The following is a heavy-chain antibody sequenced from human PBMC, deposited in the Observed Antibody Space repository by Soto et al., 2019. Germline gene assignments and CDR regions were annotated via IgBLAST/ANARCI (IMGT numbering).Heavy chain of an antibody. J-gene: IGHJ6*02. CDR2: INPNSGGT. D-gene: IGHD5-12*01. V-gene: IGHV1-2*04. Sequence: ASVKVSCKASRYTFTGYYMHWVRQAPGQGLEWMGWINPNSGGTNYAQKFQGWVTMTRDTSISTAYMELSRLRSDDTAVYYCAREVGGYSGYDSRYYYGMDVWGQGTTVTVSS. CDR1: RYTFTGYY. CDR3: AREVGGYSGYDSRYYYGMDV.